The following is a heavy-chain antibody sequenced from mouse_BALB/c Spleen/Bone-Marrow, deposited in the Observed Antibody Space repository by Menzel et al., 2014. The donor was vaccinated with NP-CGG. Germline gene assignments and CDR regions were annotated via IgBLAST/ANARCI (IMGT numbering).Heavy chain of an antibody. CDR2: IWSGGST. CDR3: ARTTLYKGYFDY. V-gene: IGHV2-4-1*01. Sequence: VQLVESGPGLVRPSQSLSITCTASGFSLTSYGVHWVRQSPGKGLEWLGVIWSGGSTDYNAAFISRLSISKDNSKSQVFFKMNNLQADDTAIYYCARTTLYKGYFDYWGQGTTLTVSS. D-gene: IGHD1-3*01. CDR1: GFSLTSYG. J-gene: IGHJ2*01.